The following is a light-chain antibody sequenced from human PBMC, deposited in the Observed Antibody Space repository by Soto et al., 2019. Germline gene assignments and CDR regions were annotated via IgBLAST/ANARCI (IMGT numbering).Light chain of an antibody. CDR3: QQSYSIPYT. Sequence: DLQMTQSPSSLSASVGDRVTITCRASQSISTYLNWYQQKPGKAPKVLIYGASSLQSGVPSRFSGSGSGTDFSLTISSLQPEAFVTYSCQQSYSIPYTFCQGTKLEIK. J-gene: IGKJ2*01. CDR2: GAS. CDR1: QSISTY. V-gene: IGKV1-39*01.